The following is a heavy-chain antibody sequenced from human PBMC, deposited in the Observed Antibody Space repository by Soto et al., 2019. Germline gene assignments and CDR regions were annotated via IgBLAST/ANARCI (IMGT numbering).Heavy chain of an antibody. CDR3: ARGYSYGFGGDDAFDI. CDR2: IIPIFGTA. V-gene: IGHV1-69*01. J-gene: IGHJ3*02. CDR1: GSTFSSCA. D-gene: IGHD5-18*01. Sequence: QVQLVQSGAEVKKPGSSVKVSCKASGSTFSSCAISWVRQAPGQGLEWMGGIIPIFGTANYAQKFQGRVTITADESTSTAYMELSSLRSEDTAVYYCARGYSYGFGGDDAFDIWGQGTMVTVSS.